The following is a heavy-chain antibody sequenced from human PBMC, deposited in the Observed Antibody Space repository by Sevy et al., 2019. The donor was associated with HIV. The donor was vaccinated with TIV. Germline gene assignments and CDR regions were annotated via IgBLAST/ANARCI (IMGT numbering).Heavy chain of an antibody. CDR1: GFTFGDYA. V-gene: IGHV3-49*03. J-gene: IGHJ6*02. CDR3: TGILGTISPYYYYGLDV. D-gene: IGHD3-3*01. Sequence: GGSLRLSCTGSGFTFGDYAMSWIRQAPGKGLEWVGFIRSQTYGGTTEYAASVKGRFTISRENSKSIAYLQMNSLKTEDTAVYYCTGILGTISPYYYYGLDVWGQGTTVTVSS. CDR2: IRSQTYGGTT.